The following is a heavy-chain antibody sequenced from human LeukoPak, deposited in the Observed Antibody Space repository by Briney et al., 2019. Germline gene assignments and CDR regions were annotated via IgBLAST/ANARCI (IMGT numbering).Heavy chain of an antibody. CDR2: IIPIFDTT. Sequence: SVKVSCKASGGTFNSYAISRVRHAPGPGLEWMGGIIPIFDTTNNAQKVQGRVTITTDESTTTAYMELSSLRSEDTAVYYCARARSPSSGYLLRDHNWFYPWGQGTLVTVSS. V-gene: IGHV1-69*05. J-gene: IGHJ5*02. CDR1: GGTFNSYA. D-gene: IGHD3-22*01. CDR3: ARARSPSSGYLLRDHNWFYP.